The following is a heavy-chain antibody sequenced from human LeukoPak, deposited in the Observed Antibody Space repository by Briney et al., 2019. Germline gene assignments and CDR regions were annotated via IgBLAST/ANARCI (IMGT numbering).Heavy chain of an antibody. CDR2: ISYDGSNK. V-gene: IGHV3-30*04. J-gene: IGHJ4*02. D-gene: IGHD6-13*01. Sequence: GGSLRPSCAASGFPFSSYAMHWVRQAPGKGLEWVAVISYDGSNKYYADSVKGRFTISRDNSKNTLYLQMNSLRAEDTAVYYCEAAGDFDYWGQGTLVTVSS. CDR1: GFPFSSYA. CDR3: EAAGDFDY.